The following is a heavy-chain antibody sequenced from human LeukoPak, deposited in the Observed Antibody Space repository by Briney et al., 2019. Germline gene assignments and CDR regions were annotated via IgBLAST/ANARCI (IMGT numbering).Heavy chain of an antibody. Sequence: GGSLRPSCAASGFTFSSYWMHWVRQAPGKGLVWVSRINSDGSSTSYADSVKGRFTISRDNAKNTLYLQMNSLRAEDTAVYYCARRNVVGATTFFDYWGQGTLVTVSS. CDR2: INSDGSST. D-gene: IGHD1-26*01. J-gene: IGHJ4*02. CDR1: GFTFSSYW. CDR3: ARRNVVGATTFFDY. V-gene: IGHV3-74*01.